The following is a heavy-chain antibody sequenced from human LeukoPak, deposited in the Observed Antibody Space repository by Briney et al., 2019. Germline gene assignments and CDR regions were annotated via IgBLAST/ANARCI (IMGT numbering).Heavy chain of an antibody. CDR1: GFTVSSNY. CDR3: VRGTYGSGSYFDY. CDR2: LYTGGST. J-gene: IGHJ4*02. V-gene: IGHV3-66*01. D-gene: IGHD6-19*01. Sequence: GGSLRLSCAVSGFTVSSNYMTWVRQAPGKGLEWVSILYTGGSTYYAKSVKDRFSISRDISKNTLYLQMSSLRAEDTALYYCVRGTYGSGSYFDYWGQGTLVTVSS.